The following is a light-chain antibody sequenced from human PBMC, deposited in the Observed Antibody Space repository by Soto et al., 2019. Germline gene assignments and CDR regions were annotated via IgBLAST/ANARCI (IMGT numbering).Light chain of an antibody. CDR2: GSD. J-gene: IGLJ3*02. V-gene: IGLV1-44*01. Sequence: QSVLTQPPSASGTPGQRVTISCSGSSSNIGSNSVNWYQHLPGTAPKLLIYGSDQRPSGVPDRFSGSKSGTSVSLAISGLQSEDEADYYCAAWDDSLNAVMFRGGTKLTVL. CDR1: SSNIGSNS. CDR3: AAWDDSLNAVM.